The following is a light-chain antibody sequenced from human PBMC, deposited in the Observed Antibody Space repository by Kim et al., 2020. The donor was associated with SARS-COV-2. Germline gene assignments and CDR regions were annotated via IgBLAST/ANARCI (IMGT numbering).Light chain of an antibody. Sequence: EIVLTQSPGTLSLSPGERATLSCRASQSVSNSYLAWYQQIPGQAPRLLIYGASSRATGIPDRFSGSGSGTDFTLTISRLEPEDFAVYYCQQYASSRKTFGQGTKVDIK. CDR2: GAS. CDR3: QQYASSRKT. V-gene: IGKV3-20*01. CDR1: QSVSNSY. J-gene: IGKJ1*01.